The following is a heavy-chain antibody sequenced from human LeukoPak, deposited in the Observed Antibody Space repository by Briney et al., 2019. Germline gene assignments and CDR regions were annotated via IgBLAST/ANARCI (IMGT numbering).Heavy chain of an antibody. J-gene: IGHJ4*02. V-gene: IGHV5-10-1*01. CDR1: GYRFTSYW. CDR2: IDPSDSYT. D-gene: IGHD3-16*02. Sequence: GGSLRISCKGSGYRFTSYWISWVRQVPGKGLEWMGRIDPSDSYTNYSPSFQGHVTISADKSISTAYLQWSSLKASDTAMYYCARRGDYVWGSYRMYYFDYWGQGTLVTVSS. CDR3: ARRGDYVWGSYRMYYFDY.